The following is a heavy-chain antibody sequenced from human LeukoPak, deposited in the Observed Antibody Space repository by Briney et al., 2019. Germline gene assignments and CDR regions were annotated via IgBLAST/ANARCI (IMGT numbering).Heavy chain of an antibody. CDR3: ARTVVVPAATFDP. CDR1: GYSINRGYY. D-gene: IGHD2-2*01. V-gene: IGHV4-38-2*01. J-gene: IGHJ5*02. Sequence: KSSETLSLTCAVSGYSINRGYYWGWIRQPPGKGLEWIGNIYHYGSTYYNPSLKSRLTISVDTSKNQFSLRLSSVTAADTAVYYCARTVVVPAATFDPWGQGTLVTVSS. CDR2: IYHYGST.